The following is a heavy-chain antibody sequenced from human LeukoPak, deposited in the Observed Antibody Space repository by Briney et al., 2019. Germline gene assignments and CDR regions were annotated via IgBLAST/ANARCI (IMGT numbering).Heavy chain of an antibody. J-gene: IGHJ3*02. V-gene: IGHV3-74*01. CDR3: AREGYEDAFDI. CDR2: INSDGSRT. Sequence: GGSLRLSCAASGFTFSSYWMHWVRQAPGKGLVWVSRINSDGSRTSYAESVKGRITISRDNAKNTLYLQMNSLRAEDTAVYYCAREGYEDAFDIWGQGTMVTVSS. D-gene: IGHD3-3*01. CDR1: GFTFSSYW.